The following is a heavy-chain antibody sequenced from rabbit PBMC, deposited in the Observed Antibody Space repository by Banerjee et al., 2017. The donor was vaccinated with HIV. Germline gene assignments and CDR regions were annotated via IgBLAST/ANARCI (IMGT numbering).Heavy chain of an antibody. CDR2: IDADNSDNT. D-gene: IGHD3-1*01. J-gene: IGHJ4*01. CDR1: GFSLSNNYV. V-gene: IGHV1S45*01. CDR3: ARDGVGYTFDLEL. Sequence: QEQLEESGGDLVKPEGSLTLTCKASGFSLSNNYVMRWVRQAPGKGLEWIACIDADNSDNTYYARWARGRFTISKMSSTTVTLQMTSLTVADTATYFCARDGVGYTFDLELWGPGTLVTVS.